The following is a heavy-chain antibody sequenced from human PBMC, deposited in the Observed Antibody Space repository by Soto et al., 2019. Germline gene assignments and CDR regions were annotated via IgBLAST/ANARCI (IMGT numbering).Heavy chain of an antibody. D-gene: IGHD3-9*01. CDR2: IYTSGST. CDR3: ARGTSLTGLFYYYYGMDV. V-gene: IGHV4-4*07. CDR1: GGSISSYY. Sequence: PSETLSLTXTVSGGSISSYYWSWIRQPAGKGLEWIGRIYTSGSTNYNPSLKSRVTMSVGTSKNQFSLKLSSVTAADTAVYYCARGTSLTGLFYYYYGMDVWGQGTTVTVSS. J-gene: IGHJ6*02.